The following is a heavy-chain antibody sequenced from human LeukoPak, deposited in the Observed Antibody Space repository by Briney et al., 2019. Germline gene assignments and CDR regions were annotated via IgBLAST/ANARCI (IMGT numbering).Heavy chain of an antibody. V-gene: IGHV3-74*01. CDR2: IKSDGKT. J-gene: IGHJ1*01. Sequence: GGSLRLSCAASGFSFSSYWMHWVRQAPGKGLVWVSRIKSDGKTNYADSVKGRFTISRDNAKNTVSLQMNSLRAEDTGVYYCARAPSEIGGYYPEYFRHWGQGTLATVSS. CDR1: GFSFSSYW. CDR3: ARAPSEIGGYYPEYFRH. D-gene: IGHD3-22*01.